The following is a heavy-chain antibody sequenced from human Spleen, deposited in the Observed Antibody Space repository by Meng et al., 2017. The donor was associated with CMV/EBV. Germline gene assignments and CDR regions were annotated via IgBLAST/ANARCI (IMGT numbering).Heavy chain of an antibody. V-gene: IGHV3-53*01. CDR2: IYSGGST. D-gene: IGHD4-17*01. CDR3: ARVVGDYLSYFDY. J-gene: IGHJ4*02. CDR1: GFTFDDYA. Sequence: GESLKISCAASGFTFDDYAMHWVRQAPGKGLEWVSVIYSGGSTYYADSVKGRFTISRDNSKNTLYLQMNSLRAEDTAVYYCARVVGDYLSYFDYWGQGTLVTVSS.